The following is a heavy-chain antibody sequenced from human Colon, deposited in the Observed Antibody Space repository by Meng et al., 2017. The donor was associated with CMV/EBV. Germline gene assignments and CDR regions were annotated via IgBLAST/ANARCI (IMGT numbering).Heavy chain of an antibody. CDR2: IYYSGST. V-gene: IGHV4-61*01. CDR3: ARDREGWGYYFDY. CDR1: GGSVSSGSYY. D-gene: IGHD3-16*01. J-gene: IGHJ4*02. Sequence: SETLSLTCTVSGGSVSSGSYYWSWIRQPPGKGLEWMGYIYYSGSTNYNPSLKSRVTISVDTSKNQFSLKLSSVTAADTAVYYCARDREGWGYYFDYWGQGTLVTVSS.